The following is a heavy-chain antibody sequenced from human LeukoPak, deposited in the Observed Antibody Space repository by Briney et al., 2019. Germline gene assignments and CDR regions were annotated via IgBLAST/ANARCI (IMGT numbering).Heavy chain of an antibody. CDR3: ARVDGSCSGGSCPSGNWFDP. D-gene: IGHD2-15*01. J-gene: IGHJ5*02. CDR2: IHYSGST. CDR1: GGSISSYY. Sequence: SETLSLTCIVSGGSISSYYWSWIRQPPGKGLEWIGYIHYSGSTSYNPSLRSRVTISVDTSKNQFSLKLTSVTAADTAVYYCARVDGSCSGGSCPSGNWFDPWGQGTLVTVSS. V-gene: IGHV4-59*08.